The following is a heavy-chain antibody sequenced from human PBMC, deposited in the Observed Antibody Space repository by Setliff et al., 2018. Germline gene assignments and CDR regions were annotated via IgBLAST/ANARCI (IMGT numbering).Heavy chain of an antibody. CDR2: ILYSGST. Sequence: PSETLSLTCAVYGGSFSGYYWSWIRQPPGKGLEWIGYILYSGSTNYNPSLKSRVTISVDTSKNQFSLKLSSVTAADTAVYYCARGALYYDSSGYYPDYWGQGTLVTVSS. D-gene: IGHD3-22*01. J-gene: IGHJ4*02. CDR3: ARGALYYDSSGYYPDY. CDR1: GGSFSGYY. V-gene: IGHV4-59*01.